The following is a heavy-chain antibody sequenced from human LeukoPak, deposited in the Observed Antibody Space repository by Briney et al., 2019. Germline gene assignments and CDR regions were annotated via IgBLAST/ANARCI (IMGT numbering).Heavy chain of an antibody. V-gene: IGHV3-74*01. J-gene: IGHJ4*02. CDR2: INGDGSRT. D-gene: IGHD6-19*01. Sequence: GGSLRLSCAASGFTFRSYWMHWVRHAPGKGLVWVSRINGDGSRTNYADSVKGRFTISRDNNRNTVDLQMNTLRAEDTAVYYCVRDREYGSGWYFDSWGQGTVVTVSS. CDR3: VRDREYGSGWYFDS. CDR1: GFTFRSYW.